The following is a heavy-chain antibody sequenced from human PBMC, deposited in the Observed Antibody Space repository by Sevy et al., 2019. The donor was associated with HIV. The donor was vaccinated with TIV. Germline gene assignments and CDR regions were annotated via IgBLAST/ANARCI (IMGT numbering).Heavy chain of an antibody. D-gene: IGHD2-2*01. CDR2: ISAYNGNT. V-gene: IGHV1-18*01. CDR1: GYTFTSYG. J-gene: IGHJ6*02. CDR3: ASRRYCSSTSCYGMDV. Sequence: ASVKVSCKASGYTFTSYGISWVRQAPGQGLEWMGWISAYNGNTNYAQKLQGRVTMTTDTSTSTAYMELRSLRSDDTAVYYCASRRYCSSTSCYGMDVWGQGTTVTVSS.